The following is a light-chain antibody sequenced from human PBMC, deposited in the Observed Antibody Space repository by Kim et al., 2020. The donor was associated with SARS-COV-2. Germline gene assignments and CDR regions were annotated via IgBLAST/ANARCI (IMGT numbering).Light chain of an antibody. CDR2: AAS. CDR1: QSVSSY. CDR3: QQYGSSPQA. J-gene: IGKJ1*01. Sequence: EIVLTQSPGTLSFSPGERATLSCRASQSVSSYLAWYQQKPGQAPRLLINAASSRATGIPDRFSGSGSGTDFTLTISRLEPEDFAVYYCQQYGSSPQAFGQGTKVDIK. V-gene: IGKV3-20*01.